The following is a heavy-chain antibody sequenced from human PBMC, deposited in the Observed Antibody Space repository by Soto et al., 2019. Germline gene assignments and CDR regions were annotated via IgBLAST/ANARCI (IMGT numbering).Heavy chain of an antibody. CDR3: AGCSLVVIPVPGFDP. CDR2: IYYNGNT. V-gene: IGHV4-31*03. CDR1: GGSISSGGYY. J-gene: IGHJ5*02. Sequence: SETLSLTCTVSGGSISSGGYYWSWIRQHPGRGLEWIGYIYYNGNTYYNPSLKSRVTVSVDTSKNQFSLNVRSVTAADPAVYYCAGCSLVVIPVPGFDPWGQGTLVTVSS. D-gene: IGHD2-15*01.